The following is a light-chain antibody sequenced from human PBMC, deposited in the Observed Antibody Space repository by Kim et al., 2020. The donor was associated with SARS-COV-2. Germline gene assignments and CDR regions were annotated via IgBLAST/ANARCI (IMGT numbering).Light chain of an antibody. CDR2: AAS. Sequence: DIQMTQSPSSLSASVGDRVTITCRASQSISSYLNWYQQKPGKAPKLLIYAASSLQSVVPSRFSGSGSGTDFTLTISSLQPEDFATYYCQQGYSTPLTFGGGTKVDIK. J-gene: IGKJ4*01. V-gene: IGKV1-39*01. CDR3: QQGYSTPLT. CDR1: QSISSY.